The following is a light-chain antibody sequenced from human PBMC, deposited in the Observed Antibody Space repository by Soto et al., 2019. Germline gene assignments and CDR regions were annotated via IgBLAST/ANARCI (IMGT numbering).Light chain of an antibody. CDR2: TAS. CDR1: QGISRD. Sequence: DIQLTQSPSFLSASVGDRVTITCRASQGISRDLTWLQQKPGEAPKLLIYTASTLHTGVPSRFSGSGSGTEFTLTINSLQPEDFAPYSCLQLNSFPPTFGQGTKVECK. J-gene: IGKJ1*01. V-gene: IGKV1-9*01. CDR3: LQLNSFPPT.